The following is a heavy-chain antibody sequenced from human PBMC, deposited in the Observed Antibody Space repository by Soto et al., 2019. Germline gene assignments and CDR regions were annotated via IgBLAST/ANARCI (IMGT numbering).Heavy chain of an antibody. Sequence: PSETLSLTCTVSGGSISSGGYYWSWIRQHPGKGLEWIGYIYYSGSTYYNPSLKSRVTISVDTSKNQFSLKLSSVTAADTAVYYCARGIQVGVYYFDYWGQGTLVTVSS. CDR2: IYYSGST. CDR3: ARGIQVGVYYFDY. CDR1: GGSISSGGYY. J-gene: IGHJ4*02. V-gene: IGHV4-31*03. D-gene: IGHD5-18*01.